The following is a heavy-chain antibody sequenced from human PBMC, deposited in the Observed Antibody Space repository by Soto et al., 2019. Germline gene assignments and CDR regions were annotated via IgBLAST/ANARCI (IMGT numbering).Heavy chain of an antibody. Sequence: PGGSLRLSCAASGFTFDDYAMHWVRQAPGKGLEWVSGISWNSGSIGYADSVKGRFTISRDNAKNSLYLQMNSLRAEDTALYYCAKELYGDYINYYMDVWGKGTTVTVS. CDR2: ISWNSGSI. J-gene: IGHJ6*03. CDR1: GFTFDDYA. D-gene: IGHD4-17*01. V-gene: IGHV3-9*01. CDR3: AKELYGDYINYYMDV.